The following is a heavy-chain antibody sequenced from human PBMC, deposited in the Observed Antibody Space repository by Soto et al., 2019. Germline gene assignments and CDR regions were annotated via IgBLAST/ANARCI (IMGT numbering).Heavy chain of an antibody. D-gene: IGHD3-16*01. CDR1: GFSLSTSGVG. J-gene: IGHJ5*02. Sequence: QITLKESGPTLVKPTQTLTLTCTFSGFSLSTSGVGVGWIRQPPGKALEWLALIYWDDDKRYSPSLKSRLTITKDNSKNQVVLTMTNIDPVDTATYYCAHSERRGGLRPWGQGTLVTVSS. CDR2: IYWDDDK. CDR3: AHSERRGGLRP. V-gene: IGHV2-5*02.